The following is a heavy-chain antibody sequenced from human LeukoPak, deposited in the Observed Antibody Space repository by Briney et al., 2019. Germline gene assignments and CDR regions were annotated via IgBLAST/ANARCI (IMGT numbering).Heavy chain of an antibody. CDR1: GFTVSSNY. Sequence: GGSLRLSCAASGFTVSSNYMSWVRQAPGEGLEWVSTISGSADNTNYAEAVKGRFTISRDNSKNTMYLQMNSLRAEDTAVYYCAKQGFGCWGQGTLVTVSS. CDR2: ISGSADNT. V-gene: IGHV3-23*01. CDR3: AKQGFGC. J-gene: IGHJ4*02.